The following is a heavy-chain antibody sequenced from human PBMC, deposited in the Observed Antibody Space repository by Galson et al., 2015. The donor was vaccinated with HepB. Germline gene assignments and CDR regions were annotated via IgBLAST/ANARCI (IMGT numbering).Heavy chain of an antibody. J-gene: IGHJ4*02. CDR2: IRSKAYGETT. Sequence: SLRLSCAASGFTFGNFAMSWFRQAPGKGLESVGFIRSKAYGETTEYAASVKGRFTISRDYSKTIAYLQMNRLKTEDTAVYYCSRDPGGQWQPWGRYWGQGTLVTVSS. CDR1: GFTFGNFA. V-gene: IGHV3-49*03. CDR3: SRDPGGQWQPWGRY. D-gene: IGHD6-19*01.